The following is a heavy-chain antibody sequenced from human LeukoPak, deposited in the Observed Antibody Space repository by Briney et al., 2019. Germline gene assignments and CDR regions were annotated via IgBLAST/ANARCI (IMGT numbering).Heavy chain of an antibody. CDR3: ATTDIVVVPAAIPHDAFDI. J-gene: IGHJ3*02. D-gene: IGHD2-2*02. CDR1: GYTLTELS. V-gene: IGHV1-24*01. Sequence: ASVKVSCKVSGYTLTELSMHWVRQAPGKGLEWMGGFDPEDDETIYAQKFQGRVTMTEDTSTDTAYMELSSLRSEDTAVYYCATTDIVVVPAAIPHDAFDIWGQGTMVTVSS. CDR2: FDPEDDET.